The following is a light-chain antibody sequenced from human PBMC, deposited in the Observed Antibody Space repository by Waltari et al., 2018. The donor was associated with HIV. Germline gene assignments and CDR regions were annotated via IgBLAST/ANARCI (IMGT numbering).Light chain of an antibody. Sequence: QSALTQPPSASGSPGQSVTLSGTGTSRDGGGYNYVSWHQQHPGKAPKLMIYDVIKRPSGSPDRFSVSKSGNTSSLTVSGLQPEDEADYYCSSHAGSKVVFGGGTRLTVL. V-gene: IGLV2-8*01. CDR2: DVI. CDR1: SRDGGGYNY. J-gene: IGLJ2*01. CDR3: SSHAGSKVV.